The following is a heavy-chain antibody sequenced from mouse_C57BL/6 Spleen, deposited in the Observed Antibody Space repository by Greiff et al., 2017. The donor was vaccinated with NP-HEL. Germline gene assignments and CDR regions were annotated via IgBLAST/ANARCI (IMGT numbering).Heavy chain of an antibody. Sequence: DVQLQESGPELVKPGASVKISCKASGYSFTGYYMNWVKQSPEKSLEWIGEINPSTGGTTYNQKFKAKATLTVDKSSSTAYMQLKSLTSEDSAVYYCARSYDYAMDYWGQGTSVTVSS. CDR3: ARSYDYAMDY. CDR2: INPSTGGT. CDR1: GYSFTGYY. J-gene: IGHJ4*01. V-gene: IGHV1-42*01. D-gene: IGHD2-4*01.